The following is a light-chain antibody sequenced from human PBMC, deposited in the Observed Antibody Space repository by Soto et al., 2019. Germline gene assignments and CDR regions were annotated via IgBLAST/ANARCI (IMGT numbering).Light chain of an antibody. CDR1: SSDVGGYNF. V-gene: IGLV2-14*01. CDR2: DVT. J-gene: IGLJ1*01. CDR3: SSYTSISTYV. Sequence: QSVLTQPASVSGSPGQSITISCTGTSSDVGGYNFVSWYQQHPDKAHKLMIYDVTNRPSGVSNRFSGSKSGNTASLTFSWLQAEDEADYYCSSYTSISTYVFGTGTKVTVL.